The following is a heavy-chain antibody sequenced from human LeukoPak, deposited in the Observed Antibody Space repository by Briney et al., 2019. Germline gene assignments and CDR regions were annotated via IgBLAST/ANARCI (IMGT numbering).Heavy chain of an antibody. V-gene: IGHV1-18*01. D-gene: IGHD2/OR15-2a*01. CDR3: ARHDGAYFSHVDH. CDR1: GYNFNTFG. Sequence: ASVKVSCKTSGYNFNTFGISWLRQAAGQGLEWMAWINPHTGSTNFAQNFQGRVSMTIDTSTKTAYMELTSLTSDDTAVYYCARHDGAYFSHVDHWGQGTLVTVSS. CDR2: INPHTGST. J-gene: IGHJ5*02.